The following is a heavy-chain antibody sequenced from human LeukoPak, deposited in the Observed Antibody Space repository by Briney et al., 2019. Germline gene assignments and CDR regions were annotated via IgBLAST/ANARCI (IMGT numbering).Heavy chain of an antibody. CDR3: AKNYYDTSGYYQYYFDY. Sequence: GGSLRLSCAASGFTFSSDAMSWVRQAPGKGPEWVSAISGSGGSTYYADSVKGRFTISRDNSKNTLYLQMNSLRAEDTALYYCAKNYYDTSGYYQYYFDYWGQGTLVTVSS. CDR1: GFTFSSDA. D-gene: IGHD3-22*01. V-gene: IGHV3-23*01. CDR2: ISGSGGST. J-gene: IGHJ4*02.